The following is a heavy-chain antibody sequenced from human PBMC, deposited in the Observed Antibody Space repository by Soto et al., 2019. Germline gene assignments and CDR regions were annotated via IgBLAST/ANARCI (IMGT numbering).Heavy chain of an antibody. Sequence: GASVKVSCKASGYTFTSYGISWVRQAPGQGLEWMGWISAYNGNTNYAQKLQGRVTMTTDTSTSTAYMELRSLRSDDTAVYYCARGLRFLEWPRDNYYYGMDVWGQGTTVTVSS. CDR1: GYTFTSYG. J-gene: IGHJ6*02. CDR2: ISAYNGNT. D-gene: IGHD3-3*01. V-gene: IGHV1-18*04. CDR3: ARGLRFLEWPRDNYYYGMDV.